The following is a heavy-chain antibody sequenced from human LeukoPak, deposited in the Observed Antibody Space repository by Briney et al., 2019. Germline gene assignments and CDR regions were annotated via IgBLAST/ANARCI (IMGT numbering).Heavy chain of an antibody. CDR1: GYTFTSYG. CDR2: ISAYNGNT. Sequence: ASVKVSCRASGYTFTSYGISWVRQAPGQGLEWMGWISAYNGNTNYAQKLQGRVTMTTDTSTSTAYMELRSLRSDDTAVYYCARDWADIVVVPAATTRFDPWGQGTLVTVSS. J-gene: IGHJ5*02. CDR3: ARDWADIVVVPAATTRFDP. V-gene: IGHV1-18*01. D-gene: IGHD2-2*01.